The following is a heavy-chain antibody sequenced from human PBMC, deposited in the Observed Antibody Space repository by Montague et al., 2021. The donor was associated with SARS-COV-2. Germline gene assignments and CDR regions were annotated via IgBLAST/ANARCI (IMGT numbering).Heavy chain of an antibody. V-gene: IGHV3-7*01. J-gene: IGHJ3*02. CDR2: IKQDGSEK. CDR3: ARRRRRFFDRSGAFDI. CDR1: GFTFSSYW. D-gene: IGHD3-9*01. Sequence: SLRLSCAASGFTFSSYWMSWVRQAPGKGLEWVANIKQDGSEKYYVDSVKGRFTISRDNAKNSLYLQMNSLRAEGTAVYYCARRRRRFFDRSGAFDIWGQGTMVTVSS.